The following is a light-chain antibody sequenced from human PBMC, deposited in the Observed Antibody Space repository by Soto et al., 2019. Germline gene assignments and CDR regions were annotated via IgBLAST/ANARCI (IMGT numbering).Light chain of an antibody. Sequence: QSVLTQPASVSVSPGQTITISCAGTMRDVGAYNLVSWYQQHPGRAPHLIICEVRYRPSGISFRFSGSKSGTTASLTISGLQAEDEADYYCSSLAAHSILIFGGGTKLTVL. J-gene: IGLJ2*01. CDR3: SSLAAHSILI. CDR1: MRDVGAYNL. V-gene: IGLV2-14*01. CDR2: EVR.